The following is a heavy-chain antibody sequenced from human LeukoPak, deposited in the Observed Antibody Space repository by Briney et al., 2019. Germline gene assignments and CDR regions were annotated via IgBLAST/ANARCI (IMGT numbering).Heavy chain of an antibody. D-gene: IGHD1-1*01. J-gene: IGHJ3*02. Sequence: GGSLRLSCAASGFTFSSYAMHWVRQAPGKGLEWVAVISYDGSNKYYADSVKGRFTISRDNSKNTLYLQMNSLRAEDTAAYYCASPSRTGAFDIWGQGTMVTVSS. CDR2: ISYDGSNK. CDR1: GFTFSSYA. CDR3: ASPSRTGAFDI. V-gene: IGHV3-30-3*01.